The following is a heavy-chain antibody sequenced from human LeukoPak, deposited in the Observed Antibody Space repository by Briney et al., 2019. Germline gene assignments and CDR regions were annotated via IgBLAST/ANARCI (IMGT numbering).Heavy chain of an antibody. CDR1: GYSISSGHY. CDR3: AGFPTVVTHRGAFDI. V-gene: IGHV4-38-2*02. CDR2: ISYTGST. Sequence: SETLSLTCTVSGYSISSGHYWGWIRQPPGKGLEWIGFISYTGSTEYYPSLKSRVTISVDTSKNQFSLKLSSVTAADTAVYYCAGFPTVVTHRGAFDIWGQGTMVTVSS. D-gene: IGHD4-23*01. J-gene: IGHJ3*02.